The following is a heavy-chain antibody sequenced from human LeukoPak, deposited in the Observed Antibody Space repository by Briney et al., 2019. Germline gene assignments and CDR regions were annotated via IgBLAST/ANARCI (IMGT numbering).Heavy chain of an antibody. Sequence: ASVKVSCKASGYTFTSYDINWVRQATGQGLEWMGWMNPNSGNTGYAQKFQGRVTMTRNTSISTAYMELSSLRSEDTAVYYCARAWGYCSSTSCYTDDYYYYYYMDVWGKGTTVTVSS. CDR3: ARAWGYCSSTSCYTDDYYYYYYMDV. CDR1: GYTFTSYD. D-gene: IGHD2-2*02. CDR2: MNPNSGNT. V-gene: IGHV1-8*01. J-gene: IGHJ6*03.